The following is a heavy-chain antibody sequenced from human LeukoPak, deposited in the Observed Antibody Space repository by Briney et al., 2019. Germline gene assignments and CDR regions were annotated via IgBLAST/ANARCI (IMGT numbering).Heavy chain of an antibody. Sequence: PSETLSLTCTVSGGSISSYYWSWIRQPPGRGLEWIGYIYYSGSTNHNPSLKSRVTISVDTSKNQFSLKLSSVTAADTAVYYCARQTGSGLFILPGGQGTLVTVSS. D-gene: IGHD3/OR15-3a*01. J-gene: IGHJ4*02. V-gene: IGHV4-59*08. CDR1: GGSISSYY. CDR2: IYYSGST. CDR3: ARQTGSGLFILP.